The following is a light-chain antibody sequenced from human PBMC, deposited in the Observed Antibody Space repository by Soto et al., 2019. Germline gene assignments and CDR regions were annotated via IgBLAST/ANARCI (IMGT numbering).Light chain of an antibody. CDR3: SSYTSTNHVV. CDR2: KNT. CDR1: AMPEQY. V-gene: IGLV3-25*03. Sequence: SYELTQPPSVSVSPGQTARITCSGDAMPEQYGYWYQQKPGQAPMLVIYKNTERPSGIPERFSGSSSGTTVTLTISGVQAEDETDYYCSSYTSTNHVVFGGGTKLTVL. J-gene: IGLJ2*01.